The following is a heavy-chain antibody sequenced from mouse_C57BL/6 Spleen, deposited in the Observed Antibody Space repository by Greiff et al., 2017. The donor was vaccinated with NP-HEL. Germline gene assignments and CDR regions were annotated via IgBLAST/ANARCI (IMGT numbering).Heavy chain of an antibody. J-gene: IGHJ4*01. CDR1: GYTFTDYY. Sequence: VQLQQSGPELVKPGASVKISCKASGYTFTDYYMNWVKQSHGKSLEWIGDINPNNGGTSYNQKFKGKATLTVDKSSSTAYMELRSLTSEDSAVYYCARSRGYYAMDYWGQGTSVTVSS. V-gene: IGHV1-26*01. CDR2: INPNNGGT. CDR3: ARSRGYYAMDY.